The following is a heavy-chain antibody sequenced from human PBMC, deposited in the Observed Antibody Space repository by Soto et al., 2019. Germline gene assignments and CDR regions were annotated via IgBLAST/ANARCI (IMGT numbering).Heavy chain of an antibody. CDR3: ATSYDSGVDP. D-gene: IGHD5-12*01. CDR2: IKPDNGDT. CDR1: GYPFRKYG. Sequence: QLQLVQSGAEVERPGASVRVSCKAYGYPFRKYGISWIRQAPGQGLEWMGWIKPDNGDTNYAQKFQGRVTMTTDTSSNTAYMELSSLRSDDTAVYYCATSYDSGVDPWGQGTLVSVSS. J-gene: IGHJ5*02. V-gene: IGHV1-18*04.